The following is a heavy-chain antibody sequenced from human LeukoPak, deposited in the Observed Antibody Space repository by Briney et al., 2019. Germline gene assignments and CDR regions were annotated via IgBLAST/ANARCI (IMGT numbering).Heavy chain of an antibody. Sequence: GGQVRLLCAECRVRFSSNSRSWVRQAPGKGLEWVSSISSSSSYIYYADSVKGRFTISRDNAKNSLYLQMNSLRAEDTAVYYCARGIQLWLHLFDYWGQGTLVTVSS. V-gene: IGHV3-21*01. CDR2: ISSSSSYI. J-gene: IGHJ4*02. CDR3: ARGIQLWLHLFDY. CDR1: RVRFSSNS. D-gene: IGHD5-18*01.